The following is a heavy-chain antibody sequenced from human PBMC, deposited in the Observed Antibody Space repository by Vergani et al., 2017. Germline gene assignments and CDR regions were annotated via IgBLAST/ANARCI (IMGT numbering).Heavy chain of an antibody. D-gene: IGHD3-9*01. J-gene: IGHJ4*02. Sequence: QVQVVQSGAEVKKSGASVKVSCKTSGYTFSNYYMHWVRQAPGQGLEWMGIINPSGGHTNYAQKFQGRVNMTRDTSTSSVYMELSSLRSDDTAIYYCARGDYGILTGYRYWGQGTLVTVSA. CDR3: ARGDYGILTGYRY. CDR2: INPSGGHT. V-gene: IGHV1-46*03. CDR1: GYTFSNYY.